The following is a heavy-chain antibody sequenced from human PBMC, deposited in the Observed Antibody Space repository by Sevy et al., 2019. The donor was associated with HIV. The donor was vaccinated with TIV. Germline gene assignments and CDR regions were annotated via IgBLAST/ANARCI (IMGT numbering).Heavy chain of an antibody. J-gene: IGHJ6*03. D-gene: IGHD2-15*01. V-gene: IGHV3-72*01. CDR1: GFTFSDHY. CDR2: IRNRPNSYAT. CDR3: VRGPNCGVGGCQQISPYCLDV. Sequence: GVSLRLSCAASGFTFSDHYVDWVRQAPGKGLECVGRIRNRPNSYATEYAASVKGRFTISRDDSRNSVYLQMNSLKTQDSAVYYCVRGPNCGVGGCQQISPYCLDVWGKGATVTVSS.